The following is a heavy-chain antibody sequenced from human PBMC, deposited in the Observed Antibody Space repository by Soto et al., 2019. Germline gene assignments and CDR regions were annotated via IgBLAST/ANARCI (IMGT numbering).Heavy chain of an antibody. Sequence: PSETLSLTCAVSGGSVSSGSYYWSWIRQPPGKGLEWIGYIYYTGSTNYNPSLKSRVTISIDTSNNLFSLKVTSVTAADTAVYYCARGLPYYASGSHHWGQGTLVTVSS. CDR2: IYYTGST. CDR1: GGSVSSGSYY. D-gene: IGHD3-10*01. V-gene: IGHV4-61*01. J-gene: IGHJ5*02. CDR3: ARGLPYYASGSHH.